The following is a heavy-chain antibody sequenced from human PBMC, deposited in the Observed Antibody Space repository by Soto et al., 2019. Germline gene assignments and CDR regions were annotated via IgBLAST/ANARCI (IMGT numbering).Heavy chain of an antibody. CDR1: GGSISSGDYY. D-gene: IGHD6-25*01. CDR2: IYYSGST. V-gene: IGHV4-30-4*01. J-gene: IGHJ6*02. CDR3: ARDHRAATAQGYYYYGMDV. Sequence: SETLSLTCTVSGGSISSGDYYWSWIRQPPGKGLEWIGYIYYSGSTYYHPSLTSRVTISVDTSKNQFSLKLSSVTAADTAVYYCARDHRAATAQGYYYYGMDVWGQGTTVTVSS.